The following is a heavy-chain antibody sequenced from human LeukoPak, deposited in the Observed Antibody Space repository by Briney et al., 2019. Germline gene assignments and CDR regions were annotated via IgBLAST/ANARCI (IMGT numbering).Heavy chain of an antibody. CDR3: ARGRVGQWLVDAFDI. V-gene: IGHV3-21*01. CDR1: GFTFSSYS. CDR2: ISSSSSNI. Sequence: GGSLRLSCAASGFTFSSYSMNWVRQAPGKGLEWVSSISSSSSNIYYADSVKGRFTISRNNAKNSLYLHIDSLRAEDTAVYYCARGRVGQWLVDAFDIWGQGTMVTVSS. J-gene: IGHJ3*02. D-gene: IGHD6-19*01.